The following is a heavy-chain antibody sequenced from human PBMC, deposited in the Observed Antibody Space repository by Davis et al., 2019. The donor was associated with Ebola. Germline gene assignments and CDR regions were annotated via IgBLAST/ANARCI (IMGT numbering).Heavy chain of an antibody. D-gene: IGHD3-3*01. CDR1: GYTFTSYY. Sequence: AASVNVSCKASGYTFTSYYIHGVRRAPGQGLEWMGIINPSSGSTTYAQRFQDRVTMTRDTSASTVYMELSSLRSEDAAVYYCAKDGGEWSPPHYYYYGMDVWGQGTTVTVSS. CDR3: AKDGGEWSPPHYYYYGMDV. J-gene: IGHJ6*02. CDR2: INPSSGST. V-gene: IGHV1-46*01.